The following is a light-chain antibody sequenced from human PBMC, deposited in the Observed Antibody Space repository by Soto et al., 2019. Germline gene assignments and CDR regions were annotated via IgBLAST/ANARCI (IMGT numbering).Light chain of an antibody. CDR2: AAS. J-gene: IGKJ5*01. CDR1: QSISSY. Sequence: GDRVTITCRASQSISSYLNWYQQKPGKAPKLLIYAASTLQSGVPPRFSGSGSGTDFTLTISSLQPEDFAIYYCQESYSTLFGQGTRLENK. CDR3: QESYSTL. V-gene: IGKV1-39*01.